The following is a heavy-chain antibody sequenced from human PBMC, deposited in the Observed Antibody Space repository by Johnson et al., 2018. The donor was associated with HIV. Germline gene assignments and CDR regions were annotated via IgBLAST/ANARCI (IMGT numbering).Heavy chain of an antibody. D-gene: IGHD5-18*01. CDR1: GFSFGTYA. CDR2: ISHDGYNE. Sequence: QVQLVESGGGVVQPGRSLRLSCAASGFSFGTYAMHWVRQAPGKGLEWVAVISHDGYNEDYGDSLKGRFTISRDNSKNTLYLQMNSLRAEDTAVYYCARAYSYGAFDIWGLGTKVTVSS. J-gene: IGHJ3*02. CDR3: ARAYSYGAFDI. V-gene: IGHV3-30*03.